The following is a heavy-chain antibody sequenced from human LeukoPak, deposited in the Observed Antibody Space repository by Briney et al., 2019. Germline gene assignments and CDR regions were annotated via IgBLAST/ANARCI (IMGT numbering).Heavy chain of an antibody. CDR1: GFILDDYA. Sequence: GRSLRLSCAASGFILDDYAMHWVRQTPGKGLEWVSGISWNSGSLAYADSVKGRFTISRDNAKNSLYLQMNSLRTEDTALYYCARGLAGDQGYFDLWGRGTLATVSS. CDR2: ISWNSGSL. V-gene: IGHV3-9*01. D-gene: IGHD3-16*01. CDR3: ARGLAGDQGYFDL. J-gene: IGHJ2*01.